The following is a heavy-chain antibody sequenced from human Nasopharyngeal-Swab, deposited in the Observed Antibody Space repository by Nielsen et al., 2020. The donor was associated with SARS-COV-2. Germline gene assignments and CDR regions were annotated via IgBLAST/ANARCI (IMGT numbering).Heavy chain of an antibody. D-gene: IGHD6-13*01. CDR1: GFTFSSNY. CDR3: AREEAAAGNGEVYYYYGMDV. Sequence: GGSLRLSCAASGFTFSSNYMSWVRQAPGKGLEWVSVIYSGGSTYYADSVKGRFTISRDNSKNTLYLQMNSVRAEDTAVYYCAREEAAAGNGEVYYYYGMDVWGQGTTVTVSS. J-gene: IGHJ6*02. CDR2: IYSGGST. V-gene: IGHV3-53*01.